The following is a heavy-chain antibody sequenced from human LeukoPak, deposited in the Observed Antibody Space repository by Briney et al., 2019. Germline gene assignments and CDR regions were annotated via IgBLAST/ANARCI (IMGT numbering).Heavy chain of an antibody. CDR3: AREGITPFDY. D-gene: IGHD1-14*01. V-gene: IGHV3-23*01. J-gene: IGHJ4*02. CDR1: GFIFSSYA. Sequence: GGSLRLSCAASGFIFSSYAMRWVRQAPGKGLEWVSTISGSGGSTYYADSVKGRFTISRDNSKNTVYLQMNSLRAEDTGVYYCAREGITPFDYWGQGTLVTVSS. CDR2: ISGSGGST.